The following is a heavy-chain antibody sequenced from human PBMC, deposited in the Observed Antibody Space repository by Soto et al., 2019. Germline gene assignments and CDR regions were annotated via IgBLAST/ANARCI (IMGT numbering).Heavy chain of an antibody. J-gene: IGHJ4*02. CDR3: AKVPPVGVIPDQFDY. Sequence: GGSLRLSCAASGFTVSSNYMSWVRQASGKGLEWVSVIGSGGSTYYADSVKGRFTISRDNSKNTLYLQMNSLRAEDTAVYYCAKVPPVGVIPDQFDYWGQGTLVTVSS. V-gene: IGHV3-53*01. CDR2: IGSGGST. D-gene: IGHD3-16*02. CDR1: GFTVSSNY.